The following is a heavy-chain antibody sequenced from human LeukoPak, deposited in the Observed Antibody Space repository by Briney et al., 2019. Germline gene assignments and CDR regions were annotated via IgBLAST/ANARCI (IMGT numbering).Heavy chain of an antibody. D-gene: IGHD3-10*01. CDR1: GGSISSYY. CDR2: IYYSGST. V-gene: IGHV4-59*01. Sequence: SETLSLTCTVSGGSISSYYWSWIRQPPGKGLEWIGYIYYSGSTNYNPSLKSRVTISVDTSKNQFSLKLSSVTAEDTAVYYCARSYGSGSYFSYYYYMDVWGKGTTVTVSS. J-gene: IGHJ6*03. CDR3: ARSYGSGSYFSYYYYMDV.